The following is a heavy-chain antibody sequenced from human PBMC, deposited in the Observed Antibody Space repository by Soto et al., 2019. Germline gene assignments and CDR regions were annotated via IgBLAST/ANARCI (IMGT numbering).Heavy chain of an antibody. CDR3: ARGVYYYDSSGYLDY. Sequence: GGSLRLSCAASGFTFSSYWMHWVRQAPGKGLVWVSRINSDGSSTSYADSVKGRFTISRDNAKNTLYLQMNSLRAEDTAVYYCARGVYYYDSSGYLDYWGQGTLVTVSS. CDR1: GFTFSSYW. V-gene: IGHV3-74*01. J-gene: IGHJ4*02. CDR2: INSDGSST. D-gene: IGHD3-22*01.